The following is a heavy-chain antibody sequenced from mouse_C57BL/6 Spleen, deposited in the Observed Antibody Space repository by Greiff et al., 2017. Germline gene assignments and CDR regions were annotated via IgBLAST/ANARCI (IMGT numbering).Heavy chain of an antibody. CDR1: GFTFSDFY. Sequence: DVMLVESGGGLVQSGRSLRLSCATSGFTFSDFYMEWVRQAPGKGLEWIAASRNKANDYTTEYSASVKGRFIVSRDTSQSILYLQMNALRAEDTAIYYCARDAIRGYFDVGGTGTTVTGSS. J-gene: IGHJ1*03. D-gene: IGHD1-1*01. V-gene: IGHV7-1*01. CDR3: ARDAIRGYFDV. CDR2: SRNKANDYTT.